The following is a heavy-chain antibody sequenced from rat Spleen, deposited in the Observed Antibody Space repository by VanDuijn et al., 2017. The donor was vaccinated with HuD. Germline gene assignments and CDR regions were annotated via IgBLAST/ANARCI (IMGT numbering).Heavy chain of an antibody. D-gene: IGHD1-12*02. CDR3: ARPMVLKDLDY. J-gene: IGHJ2*01. CDR2: IIYDGSST. CDR1: GFTFSDYA. V-gene: IGHV5-17*01. Sequence: EVQLVESDGGLVQPGRSLKLSCAASGFTFSDYAMAWVRQAPKKGLEWVATIIYDGSSTYYRDSVKGRFTISRDNAKSTLYLQMDSLRSEDTATYYCARPMVLKDLDYWGQGVMVTVSS.